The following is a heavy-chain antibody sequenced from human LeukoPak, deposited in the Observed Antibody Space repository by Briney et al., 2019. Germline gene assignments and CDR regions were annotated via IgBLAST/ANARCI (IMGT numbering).Heavy chain of an antibody. J-gene: IGHJ4*02. CDR3: AKDRTSGFSASWPDY. D-gene: IGHD2-2*01. Sequence: GGSLRLPCAASGFTFSSYGMHWVRQAPGKGLEWVAFIRYDGSNKYYADSVKGRFTISRDNSKNTVFLQMNSLRGEDTAVYFCAKDRTSGFSASWPDYWGQGSLVTVSS. CDR2: IRYDGSNK. V-gene: IGHV3-30*02. CDR1: GFTFSSYG.